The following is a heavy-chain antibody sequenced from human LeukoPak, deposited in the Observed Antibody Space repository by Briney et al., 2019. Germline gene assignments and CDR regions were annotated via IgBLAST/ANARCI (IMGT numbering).Heavy chain of an antibody. V-gene: IGHV3-30*02. CDR2: IRYDGSNK. Sequence: PGGSLRLSCAASGFTFSSYGVHWVRQAPGKGLEWVAFIRYDGSNKYYADSVKGRFTISRDNSKNTLYLQMNSLRAEDTAVYYCAKDLYDFWSGGGIFDYWGQGTLVTVSS. J-gene: IGHJ4*02. CDR3: AKDLYDFWSGGGIFDY. CDR1: GFTFSSYG. D-gene: IGHD3-3*01.